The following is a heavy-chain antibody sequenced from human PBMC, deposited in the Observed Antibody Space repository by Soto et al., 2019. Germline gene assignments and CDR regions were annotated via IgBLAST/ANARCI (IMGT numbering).Heavy chain of an antibody. V-gene: IGHV1-18*01. CDR3: ARRRGSNNWFDP. CDR2: ISAYNGNT. Sequence: QVQLVQSGAEVKKPGASVKVSCKASGYTFTSYGISWVRQAPGQGLEWMGWISAYNGNTNYAQKLQGRVTMTTGTATSTAYRGLRSLGSDDTAVYCGARRRGSNNWFDPWGQGTLVTVSS. D-gene: IGHD6-13*01. J-gene: IGHJ5*02. CDR1: GYTFTSYG.